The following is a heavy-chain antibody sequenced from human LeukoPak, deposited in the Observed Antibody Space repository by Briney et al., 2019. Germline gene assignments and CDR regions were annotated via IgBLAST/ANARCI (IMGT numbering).Heavy chain of an antibody. Sequence: PGVSLRLSCAASGFTFSSYGMNWVPQAPGKGLEWVSYFSSSSSTIYYADSVKGRSTISRDNAKNSLYLQMNSLRDEDTAVYYCARDRSEQWLVHAFDIWGQGTMVTVSS. D-gene: IGHD6-19*01. CDR1: GFTFSSYG. CDR3: ARDRSEQWLVHAFDI. V-gene: IGHV3-48*02. J-gene: IGHJ3*02. CDR2: FSSSSSTI.